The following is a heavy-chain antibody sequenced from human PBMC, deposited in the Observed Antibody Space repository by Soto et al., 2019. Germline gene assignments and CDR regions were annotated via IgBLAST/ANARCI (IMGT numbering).Heavy chain of an antibody. D-gene: IGHD5-18*01. CDR3: ARVVNSGSSYGPTDAFDI. V-gene: IGHV3-33*01. CDR1: GFTFSSYG. J-gene: IGHJ3*02. Sequence: GGSLRLSCAASGFTFSSYGMHWVRQAPGKGLEWVAVIWYDGSNKYYADSVKGRFTISRDNSKNTLYLQMNSLRAEDTAVYYCARVVNSGSSYGPTDAFDIWGQGTMVTVSS. CDR2: IWYDGSNK.